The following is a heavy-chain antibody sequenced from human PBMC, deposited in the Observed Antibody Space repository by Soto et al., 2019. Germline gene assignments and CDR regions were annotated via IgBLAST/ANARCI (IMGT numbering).Heavy chain of an antibody. J-gene: IGHJ6*02. D-gene: IGHD6-13*01. CDR3: ARARETIAAACLSGQMDYYYYGMDV. Sequence: QVQLVQSGAEVKKPGSSVKVACTASGGTFSSYAISWVRQAPGQGLEWMGGIIPIFGTANYAQKFQGRVTITADESTSTAYMELSSLRSEDTAVYYCARARETIAAACLSGQMDYYYYGMDVWGQGTTVTVSS. CDR1: GGTFSSYA. V-gene: IGHV1-69*01. CDR2: IIPIFGTA.